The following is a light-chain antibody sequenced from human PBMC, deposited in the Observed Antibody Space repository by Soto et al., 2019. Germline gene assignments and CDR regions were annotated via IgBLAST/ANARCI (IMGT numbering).Light chain of an antibody. CDR1: SSDVGRYDY. V-gene: IGLV2-14*03. CDR3: SAYTSSSTVI. Sequence: QSALTQPASVSGSPGQSITISCTGTSSDVGRYDYVSWHQHQPGKAPKLIIYGVSSRPSGVSNRFSGSKSGNTASLTISGLQAEDESDYYCSAYTSSSTVIFGGGTKL. J-gene: IGLJ2*01. CDR2: GVS.